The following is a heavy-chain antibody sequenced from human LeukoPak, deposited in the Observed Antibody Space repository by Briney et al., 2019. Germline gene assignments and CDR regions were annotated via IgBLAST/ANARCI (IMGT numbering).Heavy chain of an antibody. CDR2: IYSGGST. Sequence: PGGSLRISCAASRFTVSSNYMSWASQAPGKGLKWVTVIYSGGSTYYADSVKGRLTISRDNSKNTLYLQMNSLRAEDTAVYYCARFGDPGRYYYYMDVWGKGTTVSVSS. D-gene: IGHD3-16*01. V-gene: IGHV3-53*01. J-gene: IGHJ6*03. CDR1: RFTVSSNY. CDR3: ARFGDPGRYYYYMDV.